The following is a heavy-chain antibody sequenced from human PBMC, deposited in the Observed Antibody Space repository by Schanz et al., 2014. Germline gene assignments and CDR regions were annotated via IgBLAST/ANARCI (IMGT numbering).Heavy chain of an antibody. D-gene: IGHD4-17*01. CDR3: ASEASYGGHYFDY. CDR2: INTNTGNP. Sequence: QLVQSGSEFRKPGASVKVSCKASGYTFTSYAMNWVRQAPGQGLEWMGWINTNTGNPTYARGFTGRFVFSLDTSVRTAYLQISSLKAEDTAVYYCASEASYGGHYFDYWGQGTLVTVSS. J-gene: IGHJ4*02. CDR1: GYTFTSYA. V-gene: IGHV7-4-1*02.